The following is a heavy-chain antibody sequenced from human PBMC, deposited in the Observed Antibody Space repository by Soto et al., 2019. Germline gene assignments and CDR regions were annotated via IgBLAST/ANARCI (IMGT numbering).Heavy chain of an antibody. CDR3: AKRRGAGGHFDY. D-gene: IGHD2-15*01. CDR2: VSIGGST. Sequence: GGSLRLSCAASGFTFSSYALGWVRQGPGKGLEWVAVVSIGGSTHYADSVRGRFTISRDNSKNTLSLQMNSLTAEDTAVYFCAKRRGAGGHFDYWGQGALVTVSS. V-gene: IGHV3-23*01. J-gene: IGHJ4*02. CDR1: GFTFSSYA.